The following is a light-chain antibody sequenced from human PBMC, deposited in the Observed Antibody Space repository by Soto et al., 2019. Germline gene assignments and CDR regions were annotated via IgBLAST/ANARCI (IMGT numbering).Light chain of an antibody. Sequence: QSALTQPASVSGSPGQSITIPCTGTSSDVGNYNLVSWYQQHPGKAPKLMIYEGSKRPSGVSDRFSGSKSGNTASLTISGLQAEDEADYYCCSYAGRSTWVFGGGTKLTVL. J-gene: IGLJ3*02. V-gene: IGLV2-23*01. CDR2: EGS. CDR1: SSDVGNYNL. CDR3: CSYAGRSTWV.